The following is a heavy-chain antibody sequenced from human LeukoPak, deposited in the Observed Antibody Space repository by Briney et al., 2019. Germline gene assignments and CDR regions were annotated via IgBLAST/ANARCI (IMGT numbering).Heavy chain of an antibody. D-gene: IGHD3-22*01. Sequence: ASVKVSCKASGYTFTGYYMHWVRQAPGQGLEWMGWINPNSGGANYAQKFQGRVTMTRDTSISTAYMELSRLRSDQTAVYYCARLPIRRHYESSGYYSDDPWGQGTLVTVSS. CDR3: ARLPIRRHYESSGYYSDDP. V-gene: IGHV1-2*02. J-gene: IGHJ5*02. CDR1: GYTFTGYY. CDR2: INPNSGGA.